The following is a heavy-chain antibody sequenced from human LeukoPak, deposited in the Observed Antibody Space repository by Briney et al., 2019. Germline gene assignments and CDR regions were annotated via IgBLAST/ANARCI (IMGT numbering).Heavy chain of an antibody. V-gene: IGHV4-59*01. CDR1: VGSINSYY. D-gene: IGHD5-24*01. J-gene: IGHJ4*02. CDR2: MYYSGGT. CDR3: TRRCKDAYTLYCFDY. Sequence: PSETLSLTCTVPVGSINSYYWSWIRQPPGKGLERIGHMYYSGGTNYNPSLKSRVTISVDTSKNQFSLKLSSVTAADTAVYYCTRRCKDAYTLYCFDYWGQGTLVTVSS.